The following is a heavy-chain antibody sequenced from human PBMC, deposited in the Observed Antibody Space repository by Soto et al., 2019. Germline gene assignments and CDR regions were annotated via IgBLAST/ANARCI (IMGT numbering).Heavy chain of an antibody. CDR3: ARSIRGPRRFNGMDV. D-gene: IGHD1-20*01. V-gene: IGHV2-70*13. J-gene: IGHJ6*04. CDR1: GFSRTSPGMC. CDR2: IERDDDDK. Sequence: SGPTLVNPTETLTLTCTFSGFSRTSPGMCVSLIPHSPGKALEWLALIERDDDDKYYSTSLKTRLTISKDTRKNQVALKMANMEPADTATYYCARSIRGPRRFNGMDVWGKGTTVIVYS.